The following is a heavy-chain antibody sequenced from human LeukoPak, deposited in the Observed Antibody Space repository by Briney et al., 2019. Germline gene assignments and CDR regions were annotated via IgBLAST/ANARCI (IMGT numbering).Heavy chain of an antibody. D-gene: IGHD5-24*01. CDR1: GFTFSSYG. Sequence: PGGSLRLSCAASGFTFSSYGMHWVRQAPGKGLEWVAFIRYDGSNKYYADSVKGRFTISRDNSKNTLYLQMNSLRAEDTAVYYCAAIGEDGYNLDYWGQGTLVTVSS. CDR2: IRYDGSNK. CDR3: AAIGEDGYNLDY. V-gene: IGHV3-30*02. J-gene: IGHJ4*02.